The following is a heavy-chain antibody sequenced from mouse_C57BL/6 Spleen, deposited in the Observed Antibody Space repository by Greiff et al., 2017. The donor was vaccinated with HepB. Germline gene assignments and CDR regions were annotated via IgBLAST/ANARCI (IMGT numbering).Heavy chain of an antibody. Sequence: QVQLKQPGTELVKPGASVKLSCKASGYTFTSYWMHWVKQRPGQGLEWIGNINPSNGGTNYNEKFKSKATLTVDKSSSTAYMQLSSLTSEDSAVYYCASYYYGSSYEYFDVWGTGTTVTVSS. CDR3: ASYYYGSSYEYFDV. D-gene: IGHD1-1*01. J-gene: IGHJ1*03. CDR1: GYTFTSYW. V-gene: IGHV1-53*01. CDR2: INPSNGGT.